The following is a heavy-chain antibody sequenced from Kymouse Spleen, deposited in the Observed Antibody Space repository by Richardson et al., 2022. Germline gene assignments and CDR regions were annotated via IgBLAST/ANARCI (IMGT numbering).Heavy chain of an antibody. CDR2: IWYDGSNK. Sequence: QVQLVESGGGVVQPGRSLRLSCAASGFTFSSYGMHWVRQAPGKGLEWVAVIWYDGSNKYYADSVKGRFTISRDNSKNTLYLQMNSLRAEDTAVYYCARGVRSSSSFFDYWGQGTLVTVSS. CDR3: ARGVRSSSSFFDY. V-gene: IGHV3-33*01. CDR1: GFTFSSYG. D-gene: IGHD6-6*01. J-gene: IGHJ4*02.